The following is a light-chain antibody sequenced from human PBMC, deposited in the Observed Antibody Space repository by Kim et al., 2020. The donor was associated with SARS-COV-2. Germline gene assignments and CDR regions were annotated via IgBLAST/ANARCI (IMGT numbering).Light chain of an antibody. CDR2: HDS. V-gene: IGLV3-21*04. Sequence: SYELTQPPSVSVAPGKRARITCGGKNIGSDTVHWYQQRPGQAPVLVLYHDSDRPSGIPQRFSGSNSGDTATLTISRVEAGDEADYYCQVWDATGDLHWV. CDR3: QVWDATGDLHWV. J-gene: IGLJ3*02. CDR1: NIGSDT.